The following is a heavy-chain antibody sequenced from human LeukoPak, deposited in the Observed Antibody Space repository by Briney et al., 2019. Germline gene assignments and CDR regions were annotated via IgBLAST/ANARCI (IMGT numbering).Heavy chain of an antibody. CDR2: IYYSGST. J-gene: IGHJ4*02. CDR3: ARDRQQLVLDY. V-gene: IGHV4-39*07. CDR1: GGSISSSSYY. Sequence: SETLSLTYTVSGGSISSSSYYWGWIRQPPGKGLEWIGSIYYSGSTYYNPSLKSRVTISVDTSKNQFSLKLSSVTAADTAVYYCARDRQQLVLDYWGQGTLVTVSS. D-gene: IGHD6-13*01.